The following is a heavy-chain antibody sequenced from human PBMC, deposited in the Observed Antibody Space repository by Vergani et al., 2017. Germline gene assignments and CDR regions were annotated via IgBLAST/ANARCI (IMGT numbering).Heavy chain of an antibody. CDR1: GFTFNHYA. CDR2: ISGSGGST. D-gene: IGHD5-12*01. Sequence: EVQLLESGGDLVQPGGSLRLSCAASGFTFNHYAMNWVRQAPGKGLEWVPGISGSGGSTYYAGSVKGRFTISRDSSKNKLYLQMNSLIAGDTAVYYCAKANPRNSGYDYLYFYHAMDVWGQGTTVTVSS. V-gene: IGHV3-23*01. CDR3: AKANPRNSGYDYLYFYHAMDV. J-gene: IGHJ6*02.